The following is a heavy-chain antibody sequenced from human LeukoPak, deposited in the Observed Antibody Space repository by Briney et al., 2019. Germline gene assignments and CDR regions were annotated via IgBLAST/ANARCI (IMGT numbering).Heavy chain of an antibody. CDR2: IYTSGST. CDR1: GGSISSYY. Sequence: SETLSLTCTVSGGSISSYYWSCIRQPAGKGLEWIGRIYTSGSTNYDPSLKSRVTMSVDTSKNQFSLKLSSVTTADTAVYYCARELYSGYDPKPSDYWGQGTLVTVSS. J-gene: IGHJ4*02. D-gene: IGHD5-12*01. CDR3: ARELYSGYDPKPSDY. V-gene: IGHV4-4*07.